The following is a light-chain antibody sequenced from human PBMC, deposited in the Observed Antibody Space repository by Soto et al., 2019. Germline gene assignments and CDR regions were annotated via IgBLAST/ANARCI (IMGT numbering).Light chain of an antibody. CDR3: CSYAHSPVV. Sequence: QSALTQPRSVSGSPGQSVTISCTGASTDVGAYNYVSWYQQHPGKAPKLMIYDVIKRPSGVPDRFSGSKSGNTASLTISGLQAEDEADYYCCSYAHSPVVFGGGTQLTV. J-gene: IGLJ2*01. V-gene: IGLV2-11*01. CDR2: DVI. CDR1: STDVGAYNY.